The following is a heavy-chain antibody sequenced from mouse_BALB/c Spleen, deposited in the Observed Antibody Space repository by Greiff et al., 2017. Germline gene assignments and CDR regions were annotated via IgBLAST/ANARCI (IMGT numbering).Heavy chain of an antibody. V-gene: IGHV3-8*02. CDR1: GDSITSGY. D-gene: IGHD1-1*01. CDR3: ARRGVYYGSSYVGWFAY. J-gene: IGHJ3*01. CDR2: ISYSGST. Sequence: EVQRVESGPSLVKPSQTLSLTCSVTGDSITSGYWNWIRKFPGNKLEYMGYISYSGSTYYNPSLKSRISITRDTSKNQYYLQLNSVTTEDTATYDCARRGVYYGSSYVGWFAYWGQGTLVTVSA.